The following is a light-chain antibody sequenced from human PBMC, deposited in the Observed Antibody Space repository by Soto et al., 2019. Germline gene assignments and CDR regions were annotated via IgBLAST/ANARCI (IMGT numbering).Light chain of an antibody. CDR1: QSVSSN. CDR2: GAS. Sequence: EIVMTQSPATLSVSPGERATLSCRASQSVSSNLAWYQQKPGQAPRLLIYGASTRATGIPARCSGSGSGTEFTLTLSSLQSEDCAVYYCQQYNSWPPWTCGQGTKVEIK. V-gene: IGKV3-15*01. CDR3: QQYNSWPPWT. J-gene: IGKJ1*01.